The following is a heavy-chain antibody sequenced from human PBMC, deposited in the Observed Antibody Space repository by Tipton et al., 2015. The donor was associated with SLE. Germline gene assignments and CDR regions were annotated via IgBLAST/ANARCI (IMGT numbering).Heavy chain of an antibody. Sequence: TLSLTCTVSGGSISSYYWSWIRQPPGKGLEWIGYIYYSGSTNYNPSLKSRVTMSVDTSKRQFSLKLNSVTAADTAVYYCARHGAIVISKNSPFDYWGQGTLVTVSS. CDR2: IYYSGST. V-gene: IGHV4-59*08. CDR1: GGSISSYY. D-gene: IGHD3-22*01. CDR3: ARHGAIVISKNSPFDY. J-gene: IGHJ4*02.